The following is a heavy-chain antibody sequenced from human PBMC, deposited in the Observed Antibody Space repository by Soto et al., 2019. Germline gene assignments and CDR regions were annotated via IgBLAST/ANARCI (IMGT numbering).Heavy chain of an antibody. CDR3: AKSRSVEDGFDI. CDR2: IRGSDEST. J-gene: IGHJ3*02. V-gene: IGHV3-23*01. Sequence: EAQLLESGGGLVQPGGSLRLSCAASGFHFNNYAMSWVRQAPGKGLEWVSAIRGSDESTYYAQSVKGRFTTSRDNSKNTLNLQMNSVRAEDTAVYYCAKSRSVEDGFDIWGQGTMVTVSS. CDR1: GFHFNNYA.